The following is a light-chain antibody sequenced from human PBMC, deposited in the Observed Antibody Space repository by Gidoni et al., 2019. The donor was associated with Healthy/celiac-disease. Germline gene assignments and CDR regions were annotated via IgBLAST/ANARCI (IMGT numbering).Light chain of an antibody. J-gene: IGLJ2*01. CDR1: NIGSKS. CDR2: DDS. CDR3: QVWDSSSDHVV. Sequence: YVRTQPPSGSVAPGQTARITCGGNNIGSKSVHWYQQKPGQAPVLVVYDDSDRPSGIPGRFSGSNSGNTATLTISRVEAGDEADYYCQVWDSSSDHVVFGGGTKLTVL. V-gene: IGLV3-21*02.